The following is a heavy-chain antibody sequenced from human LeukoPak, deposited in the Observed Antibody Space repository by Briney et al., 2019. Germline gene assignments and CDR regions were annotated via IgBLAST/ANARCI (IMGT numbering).Heavy chain of an antibody. CDR1: GYTFTGYV. Sequence: ASVKVSCKASGYTFTGYVMSWVRQAPGQGLEWMGWISAYNGNTNYAQKLQGRVTMTADTSTSTAYMELRRLRSDDTAVYYCARAERFAEFDSGYWGQGTLVTVSS. CDR2: ISAYNGNT. D-gene: IGHD3-10*01. J-gene: IGHJ4*02. V-gene: IGHV1-18*01. CDR3: ARAERFAEFDSGY.